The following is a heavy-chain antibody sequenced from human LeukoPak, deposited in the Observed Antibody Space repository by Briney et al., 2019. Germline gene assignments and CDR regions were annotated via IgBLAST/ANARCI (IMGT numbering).Heavy chain of an antibody. J-gene: IGHJ6*02. CDR1: GGSISSYY. D-gene: IGHD5-12*01. CDR3: ARISGYDKNYYYYYGMDV. CDR2: IYYSGST. Sequence: SETLSLTCTVSGGSISSYYWSWLRQPPGKGLEWIGYIYYSGSTNYYPSLKSRVTISVDTSKNQFSLKLSSVTAADTAVYYCARISGYDKNYYYYYGMDVWGQGTTVTVSS. V-gene: IGHV4-59*08.